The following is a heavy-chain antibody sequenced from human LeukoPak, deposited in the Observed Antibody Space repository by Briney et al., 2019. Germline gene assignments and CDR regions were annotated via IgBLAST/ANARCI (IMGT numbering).Heavy chain of an antibody. CDR2: ISYDGSSK. CDR1: GVTFSSHG. Sequence: GGSLRLSCAASGVTFSSHGMHWVRQAPGKGLEWVALISYDGSSKYYADSVKGRFTISRDNSKSTLYLQMNSLGAEDTAVYYCAKDRSSGWTFDYWGQGTLVTVSS. D-gene: IGHD6-25*01. CDR3: AKDRSSGWTFDY. V-gene: IGHV3-30*18. J-gene: IGHJ4*02.